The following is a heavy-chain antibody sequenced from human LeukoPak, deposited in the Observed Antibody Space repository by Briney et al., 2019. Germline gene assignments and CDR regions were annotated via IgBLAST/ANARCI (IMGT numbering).Heavy chain of an antibody. CDR2: INPSGGST. Sequence: ASVKVSCKASGYTFTSYYMHWVRQAPGQGLEWMGIINPSGGSTSYAQKFQGRVTMTRDMSTSTVYMELRSLRSDDTAVYYCARVGRDYYYYMDVWGKGTTVTVSS. V-gene: IGHV1-46*01. CDR3: ARVGRDYYYYMDV. CDR1: GYTFTSYY. J-gene: IGHJ6*03. D-gene: IGHD1-26*01.